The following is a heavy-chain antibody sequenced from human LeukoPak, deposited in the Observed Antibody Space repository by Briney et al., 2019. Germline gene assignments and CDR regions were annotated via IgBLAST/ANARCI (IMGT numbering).Heavy chain of an antibody. J-gene: IGHJ4*02. D-gene: IGHD6-25*01. CDR3: ARTFNGFDPTYY. Sequence: HPGGSLRLSCAASGFTFRNFWMSWVRQVPGKGLVWVSTISADGDGPHYADSVKGRFTISRDNSKNTLFLQMNSLRDGDTAVYFCARTFNGFDPTYYWGQGTLVTVSS. CDR2: ISADGDGP. CDR1: GFTFRNFW. V-gene: IGHV3-23*01.